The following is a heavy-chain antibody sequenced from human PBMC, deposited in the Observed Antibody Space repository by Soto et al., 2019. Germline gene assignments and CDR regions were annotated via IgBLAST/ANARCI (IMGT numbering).Heavy chain of an antibody. CDR1: GFTFSSYW. J-gene: IGHJ5*02. D-gene: IGHD3-3*01. Sequence: EVQLVESGGGLVQPGGSLRLSCAASGFTFSSYWMSWVRQAPGKGLEWVANIKQDGSEKYYVESVKGRFTISRDNAKNSLHLQMNIRRAEDPAVYYCASGWYYDFWSGKNWFGPWGQGTLVTVSS. CDR2: IKQDGSEK. V-gene: IGHV3-7*01. CDR3: ASGWYYDFWSGKNWFGP.